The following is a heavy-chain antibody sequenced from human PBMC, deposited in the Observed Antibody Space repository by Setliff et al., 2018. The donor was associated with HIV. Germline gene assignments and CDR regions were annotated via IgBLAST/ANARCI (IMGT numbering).Heavy chain of an antibody. Sequence: SVKVSCKASGGTFSSYAISWVRQAPGQGLEWMGGIIPILGIANYAQKFQGRVTITADKSTSTAYMELSSLRSEDTAVYYCARDARYYYDSSGYYPFDYWGQGTLVTVSS. V-gene: IGHV1-69*10. CDR2: IIPILGIA. CDR1: GGTFSSYA. CDR3: ARDARYYYDSSGYYPFDY. D-gene: IGHD3-22*01. J-gene: IGHJ4*02.